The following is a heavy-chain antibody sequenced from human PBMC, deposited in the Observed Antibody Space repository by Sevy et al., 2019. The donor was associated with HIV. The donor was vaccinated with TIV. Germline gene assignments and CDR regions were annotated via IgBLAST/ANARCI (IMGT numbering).Heavy chain of an antibody. CDR1: GFTFDDYG. J-gene: IGHJ4*02. V-gene: IGHV3-20*04. CDR2: INWDGSST. Sequence: GGSPRLSCAASGFTFDDYGMSWVRQAPGKGLEWVSGINWDGSSTGYADSVKGRFTISRDNVKNSLHLQMTSLRAEDTAFYYCAREKSCGGACYHFDHWGQGTLVTVSS. D-gene: IGHD2-21*02. CDR3: AREKSCGGACYHFDH.